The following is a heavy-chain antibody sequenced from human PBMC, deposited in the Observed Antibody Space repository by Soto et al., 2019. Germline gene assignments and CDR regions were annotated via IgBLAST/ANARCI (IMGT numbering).Heavy chain of an antibody. CDR3: ATGAAFYYDTSRF. CDR2: LSPNGENQ. J-gene: IGHJ4*02. CDR1: AFSFNKYA. Sequence: QVQLVESGGGVVQSGRSLRLSCADPAFSFNKYALHWIRQAPGEGLEWVAVLSPNGENQYYRDSVRGRFTISRDTSKSTLYLQMTSLRPEDTAVYYCATGAAFYYDTSRFWGQGTLVTVSS. V-gene: IGHV3-30*04. D-gene: IGHD3-22*01.